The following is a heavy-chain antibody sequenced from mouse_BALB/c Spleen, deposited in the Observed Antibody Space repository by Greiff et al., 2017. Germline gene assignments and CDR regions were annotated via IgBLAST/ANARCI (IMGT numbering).Heavy chain of an antibody. Sequence: EVQLVESGGGLVKPGGSLKLSCAASGFTFSDYYMYWVRQTPEKRLEWVATISDGGSYTYYPDSVKGRFTISRDNAKNNLYLQMSSLKSEDTAMYYCARDRNGYPCAYWGQGTLVTVSA. V-gene: IGHV5-4*02. J-gene: IGHJ3*01. CDR3: ARDRNGYPCAY. CDR2: ISDGGSYT. D-gene: IGHD2-2*01. CDR1: GFTFSDYY.